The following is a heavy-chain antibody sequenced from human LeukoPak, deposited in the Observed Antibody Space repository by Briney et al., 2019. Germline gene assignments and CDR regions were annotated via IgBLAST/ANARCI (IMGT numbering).Heavy chain of an antibody. V-gene: IGHV4-4*07. CDR3: ARVLTGYYDSSGYNNWFDP. J-gene: IGHJ5*02. Sequence: PSETLSLTCTGSGGSISSYYWSWLRQPAGKGLEWIGRIYTSGSTNYNPSLKSRVAMSVDTSKNQFSLKLSSVTAADTAVYYCARVLTGYYDSSGYNNWFDPWGQGTLVTVSS. CDR2: IYTSGST. CDR1: GGSISSYY. D-gene: IGHD3-22*01.